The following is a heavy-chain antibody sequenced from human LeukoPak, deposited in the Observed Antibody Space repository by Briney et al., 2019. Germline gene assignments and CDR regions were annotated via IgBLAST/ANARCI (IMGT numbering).Heavy chain of an antibody. CDR2: ISGSGGSR. J-gene: IGHJ4*02. V-gene: IGHV3-23*01. CDR3: AKDAGRVGEADYDW. CDR1: GVTFSSYA. Sequence: GGSLRLSCAASGVTFSSYAMSWVREAPGKGAGWGSAISGSGGSRYYAESVKGRFTISRDNSKNTLYLQMSSLRAEDTAVYYCAKDAGRVGEADYDWGGRGTLIAVS. D-gene: IGHD3-10*01.